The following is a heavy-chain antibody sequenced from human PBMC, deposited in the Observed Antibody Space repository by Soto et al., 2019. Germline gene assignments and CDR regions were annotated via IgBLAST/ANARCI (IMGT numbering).Heavy chain of an antibody. D-gene: IGHD5-18*01. CDR1: GFTFSSYA. Sequence: VGSLRLSCSASGFTFSSYAMHWVRQAPWKGLEYVSAISSNGGSTYYADSVKGRFTISRDNSKNTLYLQMSSLRAEDTAVYYCVKDRNTAMVPDDFDIWGQGTMLTVSS. V-gene: IGHV3-64D*06. CDR3: VKDRNTAMVPDDFDI. J-gene: IGHJ3*02. CDR2: ISSNGGST.